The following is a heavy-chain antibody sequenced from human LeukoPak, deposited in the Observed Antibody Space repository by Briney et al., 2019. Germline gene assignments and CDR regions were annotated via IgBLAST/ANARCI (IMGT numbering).Heavy chain of an antibody. D-gene: IGHD5-12*01. J-gene: IGHJ4*02. CDR3: ARTDIVATIRGSYYFDY. CDR2: IYTSGST. CDR1: GGSISSYY. V-gene: IGHV4-4*07. Sequence: PSETLSLTCTVSGGSISSYYWSWIRQPAGKGLEWIGRIYTSGSTNYNPSLKSRVTMSVDTSKNQFSLKLSSVTAADTAVYYCARTDIVATIRGSYYFDYWGQGTLVTVSS.